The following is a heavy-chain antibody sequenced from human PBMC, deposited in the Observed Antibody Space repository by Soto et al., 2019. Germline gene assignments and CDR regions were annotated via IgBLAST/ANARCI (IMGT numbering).Heavy chain of an antibody. CDR2: TSNDGSNK. V-gene: IGHV3-30*03. Sequence: QVQLVESGGGVVQPGRSLRLSCAASGFTLSNYGMHWVRQAPGKGLEWVAFTSNDGSNKYYADSVKGRFTISRDNSKNTLYLQMNSLRTEDTALYYCTRGPSHGAFDYWGQGTLVTVSS. CDR3: TRGPSHGAFDY. D-gene: IGHD3-10*01. J-gene: IGHJ4*02. CDR1: GFTLSNYG.